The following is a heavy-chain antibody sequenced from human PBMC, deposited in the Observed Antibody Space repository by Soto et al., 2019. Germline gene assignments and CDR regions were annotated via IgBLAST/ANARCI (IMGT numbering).Heavy chain of an antibody. CDR1: GFIFSSYG. J-gene: IGHJ4*02. D-gene: IGHD6-13*01. CDR2: TANDGSAQ. Sequence: QVQLVESGGGVVQPGGSPRLSCAASGFIFSSYGMQWVRQSPGEGLEWVATTANDGSAQYYADSVKGRFTISRDNSKNTLFLQMENLRPEDTGVYYCAKSSGGSSWYPPDHWGQGTLVTVSS. CDR3: AKSSGGSSWYPPDH. V-gene: IGHV3-30*18.